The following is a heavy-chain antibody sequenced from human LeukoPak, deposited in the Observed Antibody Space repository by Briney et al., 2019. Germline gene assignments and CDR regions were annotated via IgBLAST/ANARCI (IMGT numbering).Heavy chain of an antibody. CDR2: ISSSGSTI. CDR1: GFTFSDYY. CDR3: ARGARYSSSWLHYFDY. J-gene: IGHJ4*02. D-gene: IGHD6-13*01. Sequence: GGSLRLSCAASGFTFSDYYMSWIRQAPGKGLEWVSYISSSGSTIYYADSVKGRFTISRDNAKNSLYLQMNSLRAEDTAVCYCARGARYSSSWLHYFDYWGQGTLVTVSS. V-gene: IGHV3-11*01.